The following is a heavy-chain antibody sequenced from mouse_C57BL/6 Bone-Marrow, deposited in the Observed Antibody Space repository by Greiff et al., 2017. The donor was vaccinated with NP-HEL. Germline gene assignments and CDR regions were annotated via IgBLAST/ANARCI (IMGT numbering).Heavy chain of an antibody. CDR1: GFNIKNTY. CDR2: IDPANGNT. J-gene: IGHJ4*01. CDR3: ARSRQLRPYYYAMDY. V-gene: IGHV14-3*01. D-gene: IGHD3-2*02. Sequence: VQLQQSVAELVRPGASVKLSCTASGFNIKNTYMHWVKQRPEQGLEWIGRIDPANGNTKFAPKFQGKATITADTTSNTAYLQLSSLTSEDTAIYYCARSRQLRPYYYAMDYWGQGTSVTVSS.